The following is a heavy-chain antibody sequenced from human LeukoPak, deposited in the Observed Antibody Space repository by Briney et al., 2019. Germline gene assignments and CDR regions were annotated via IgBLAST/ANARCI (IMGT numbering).Heavy chain of an antibody. D-gene: IGHD6-19*01. CDR1: GFTFSSYA. V-gene: IGHV3-48*01. CDR2: ITSSSNTV. J-gene: IGHJ4*02. Sequence: GGSLRLSCAASGFTFSSYAMSWARQAPGKGLEWVSYITSSSNTVHYADSVKGRFTLSRDNAKSSLYLQMNSLRAEDTAIYYCARLLSGWYLADYWGQGTLVTVSS. CDR3: ARLLSGWYLADY.